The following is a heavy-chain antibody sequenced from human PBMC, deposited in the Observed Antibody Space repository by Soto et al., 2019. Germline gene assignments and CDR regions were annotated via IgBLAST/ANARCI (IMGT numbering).Heavy chain of an antibody. CDR3: VRRVQANGVITHANPLAP. J-gene: IGHJ5*02. CDR2: IFYTGST. CDR1: GGSLSSSS. D-gene: IGHD3-10*01. V-gene: IGHV4-59*08. Sequence: SENLSLSCTVSGGSLSSSSWNWIRQAPGKRLEWIGCIFYTGSTNFNPSLESRVAMSLGTSKNQFSLRLSSVTAADTAVYYCVRRVQANGVITHANPLAPWGQ.